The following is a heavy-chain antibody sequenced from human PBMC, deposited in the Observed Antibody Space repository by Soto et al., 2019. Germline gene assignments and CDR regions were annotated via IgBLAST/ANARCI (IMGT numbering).Heavy chain of an antibody. CDR1: GFTFNRYA. J-gene: IGHJ6*03. Sequence: GGSLRLSCAASGFTFNRYAISWVRQTPGKGLEWVSTISGSGGSTYYADSVKGRFTISRDSFKNTLYLQINSLRAEDTAVYYCAKGHCSSTSCYYYYYYYMDVWGKGTTVTVSS. V-gene: IGHV3-23*01. D-gene: IGHD2-2*01. CDR2: ISGSGGST. CDR3: AKGHCSSTSCYYYYYYYMDV.